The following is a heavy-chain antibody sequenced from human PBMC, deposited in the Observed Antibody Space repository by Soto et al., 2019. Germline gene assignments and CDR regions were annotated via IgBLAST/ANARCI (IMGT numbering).Heavy chain of an antibody. CDR2: TYYRYKWYN. CDR3: GRGAPAAGTDFDS. CDR1: GDCVSGNSAS. J-gene: IGHJ4*02. Sequence: PWQTLSLTCAISGDCVSGNSASWNWIRQSPSRGLEWLGRTYYRYKWYNDYAVSVKSRITINSDTSKNQFSVQLNSVTPEDTAVYYCGRGAPAAGTDFDSWGQGTLVTVSS. D-gene: IGHD6-13*01. V-gene: IGHV6-1*01.